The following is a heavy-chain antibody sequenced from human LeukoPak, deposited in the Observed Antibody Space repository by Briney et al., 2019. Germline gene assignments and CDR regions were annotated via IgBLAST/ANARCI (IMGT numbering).Heavy chain of an antibody. CDR2: IYHSGNT. CDR1: GGTISSYY. V-gene: IGHV4-59*01. J-gene: IGHJ4*02. D-gene: IGHD1-14*01. Sequence: SETLSLTXTVSGGTISSYYWSWIGQPPGKGLEWIGYIYHSGNTNYNPSLKSRVTIAVDTSKNQFSLRLSSVTAADAAMYYCARETPESLFDYWGQGIQVTVSS. CDR3: ARETPESLFDY.